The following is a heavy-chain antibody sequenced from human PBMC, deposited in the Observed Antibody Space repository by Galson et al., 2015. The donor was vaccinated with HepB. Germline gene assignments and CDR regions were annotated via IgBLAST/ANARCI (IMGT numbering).Heavy chain of an antibody. J-gene: IGHJ4*02. CDR2: ISHSTLYT. CDR3: ARVADVDYGDHSHFDF. V-gene: IGHV3-11*06. CDR1: GFTFSDYY. D-gene: IGHD4-17*01. Sequence: SLRLSCAASGFTFSDYYMSWIRQAPGKGLEWVSYISHSTLYTNYADSVKGRITVSRDNARSSLYLQLNSLRAEDTAVYYCARVADVDYGDHSHFDFWGQGTLVTVSS.